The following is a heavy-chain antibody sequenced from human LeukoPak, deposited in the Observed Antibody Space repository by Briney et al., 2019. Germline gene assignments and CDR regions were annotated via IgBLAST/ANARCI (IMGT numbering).Heavy chain of an antibody. J-gene: IGHJ4*02. CDR3: AKVMQDCSGGSCYSH. CDR1: GFTFSSYP. D-gene: IGHD2-15*01. Sequence: GGSLRLPCAASGFTFSSYPMSWVRQAPGEGLEWVSAISGSGGSTYYADSVKGRFTISRDNSKNTLYLQMNSLRAEDRAVYYCAKVMQDCSGGSCYSHWGQGTLVTVSS. CDR2: ISGSGGST. V-gene: IGHV3-23*01.